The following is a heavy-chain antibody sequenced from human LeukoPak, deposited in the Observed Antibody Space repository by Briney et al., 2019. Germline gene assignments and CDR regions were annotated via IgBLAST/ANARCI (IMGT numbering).Heavy chain of an antibody. CDR3: ARDHYCSGGSCYSGV. CDR1: GGSISSSSYY. CDR2: IYYSGST. Sequence: KPSETLSLTCTVSGGSISSSSYYWGWIRQPPGKGLEWIGSIYYSGSTYYNPSLKSRVTISVDTSKNQFSLKLSSVTAADTAVYYCARDHYCSGGSCYSGVWGQGTLVTVSS. D-gene: IGHD2-15*01. V-gene: IGHV4-39*07. J-gene: IGHJ4*02.